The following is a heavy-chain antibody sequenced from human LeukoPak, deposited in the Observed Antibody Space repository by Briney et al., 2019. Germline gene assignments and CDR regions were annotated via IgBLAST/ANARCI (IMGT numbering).Heavy chain of an antibody. D-gene: IGHD1-1*01. CDR3: VRDYNWGFDY. Sequence: GGSLRLSCVASGFNFSSYAMHWVRQAPGKGLEWVAFIHFDGNNKDSVDFLKGRLTISRDNSKNNVYLQMYSLRVEDTSIYYCVRDYNWGFDYWGQGTVVTVSS. V-gene: IGHV3-30*02. J-gene: IGHJ4*02. CDR1: GFNFSSYA. CDR2: IHFDGNNK.